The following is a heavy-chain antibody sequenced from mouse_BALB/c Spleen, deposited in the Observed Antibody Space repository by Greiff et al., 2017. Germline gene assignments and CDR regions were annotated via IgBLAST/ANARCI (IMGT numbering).Heavy chain of an antibody. V-gene: IGHV3-8*02. CDR3: ARYKNYGNYVDAMDY. D-gene: IGHD2-1*01. CDR2: ISYSGST. CDR1: GDSITSGY. Sequence: EVKLVESGPSLVKPSQTLSLTCSVTGDSITSGYWNWIRKFPGNKLEYMGYISYSGSTYYNPSLKSRISITRDTSKNQYYLQLNSVTTEDTATYYCARYKNYGNYVDAMDYWGQGTSVTVSS. J-gene: IGHJ4*01.